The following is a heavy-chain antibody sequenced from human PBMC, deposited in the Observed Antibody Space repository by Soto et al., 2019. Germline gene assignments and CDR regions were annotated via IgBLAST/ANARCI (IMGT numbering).Heavy chain of an antibody. CDR1: GFSVSSSH. CDR2: ISYDGSKK. V-gene: IGHV3-30-3*01. J-gene: IGHJ4*01. Sequence: QPGGSLRLSCAASGFSVSSSHMIWVRQAPGKGLEWVAVISYDGSKKYYADSVKGRFTISRDNSKNTLYLQMNSLRPEDTAVYYCARVLYDSSGYYFDYWGHGTLVTVSS. CDR3: ARVLYDSSGYYFDY. D-gene: IGHD3-22*01.